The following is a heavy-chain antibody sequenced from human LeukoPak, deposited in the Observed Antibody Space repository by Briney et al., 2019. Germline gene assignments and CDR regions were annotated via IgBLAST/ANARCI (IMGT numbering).Heavy chain of an antibody. CDR1: GFTFSSYG. CDR3: AAIIFAQLPIRLY. Sequence: GGSLRLSCAASGFTFSSYGMHWVRQAPGKGLEWVSFIRYDGSDKYYADSVKGRFTISRDNSKNTLYLQMNSLSDEDTAVYYCAAIIFAQLPIRLYWGQGALVTVSS. V-gene: IGHV3-30*02. CDR2: IRYDGSDK. J-gene: IGHJ4*02. D-gene: IGHD3/OR15-3a*01.